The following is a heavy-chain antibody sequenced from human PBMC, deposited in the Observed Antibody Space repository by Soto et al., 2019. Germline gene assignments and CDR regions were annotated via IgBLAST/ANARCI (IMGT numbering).Heavy chain of an antibody. Sequence: QVQLVQSGAEVNKPGASVKVSCKASGYTCNTFDINWVRQATGQGLDWLGRMSPNSGKTFCSEMFRCRRTLTTNTSMITVYMELSSLRSDDAALYYCARGRLVRKGFNFFFDWGCGSLFSVPS. D-gene: IGHD3-16*01. CDR3: ARGRLVRKGFNFFFD. J-gene: IGHJ4*01. V-gene: IGHV1-8*01. CDR2: MSPNSGKT. CDR1: GYTCNTFD.